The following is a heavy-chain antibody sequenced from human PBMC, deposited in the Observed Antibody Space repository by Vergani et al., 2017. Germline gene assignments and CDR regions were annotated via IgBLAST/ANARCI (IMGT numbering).Heavy chain of an antibody. CDR3: AKDRQKVLLWFGELPNSDC. J-gene: IGHJ4*02. Sequence: QVQLVESGGGVVQPGRSLRLSCAASGFTFSSYGMHWVRQAPGKGLEWVAVISYDGSNKYYADSVKGRFTISRDNSKNTLYLQMNSLRAEDTAVYYCAKDRQKVLLWFGELPNSDCWGQGTLVTVSS. CDR2: ISYDGSNK. D-gene: IGHD3-10*01. CDR1: GFTFSSYG. V-gene: IGHV3-30*18.